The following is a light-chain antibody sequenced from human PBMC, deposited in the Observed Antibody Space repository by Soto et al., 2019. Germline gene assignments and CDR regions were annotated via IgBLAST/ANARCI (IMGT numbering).Light chain of an antibody. CDR1: QSVSSN. V-gene: IGKV3-15*01. J-gene: IGKJ1*01. CDR2: GAS. Sequence: EIVMTQSPATLSASPGERATLSCRASQSVSSNLAWYQQKPGQAPRLLIYGASTRATGIPARFSGSGSGTEFTLTISSLQSEDFAVYYCQQYNNWPPWTFGKGTKV. CDR3: QQYNNWPPWT.